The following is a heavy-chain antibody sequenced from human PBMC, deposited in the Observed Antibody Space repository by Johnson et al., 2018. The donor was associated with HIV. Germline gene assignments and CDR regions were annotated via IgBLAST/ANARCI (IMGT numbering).Heavy chain of an antibody. D-gene: IGHD1-1*01. CDR2: IYDGGRT. J-gene: IGHJ3*02. CDR3: AKDRTSAQSAFDI. CDR1: GFTVSTYH. V-gene: IGHV3-53*01. Sequence: VQLVESGGGLIQPGESLRLSCAASGFTVSTYHMSWVRQAPGKGLEWVSVIYDGGRTYYGDSVKGRFTISGDTSKNTLHLEMNSLRAEDTAVYYCAKDRTSAQSAFDIWGLGTMVIVSS.